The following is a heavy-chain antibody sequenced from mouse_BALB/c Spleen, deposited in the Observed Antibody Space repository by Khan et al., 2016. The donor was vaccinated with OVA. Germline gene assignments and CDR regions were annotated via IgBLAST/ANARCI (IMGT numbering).Heavy chain of an antibody. CDR2: INPNNGYT. Sequence: QVQLKQSGAELARPGASVKLSCKASGYTFTSYTIYWIKLRPGQGLEWIGYINPNNGYTNYNQKFKDKATLTADKSSNTVYMQLSSLTSDDSAVYNGVRDGGYYRNDGWFAYWGQGTLVTVSA. V-gene: IGHV1-4*01. CDR1: GYTFTSYT. D-gene: IGHD2-14*01. CDR3: VRDGGYYRNDGWFAY. J-gene: IGHJ3*01.